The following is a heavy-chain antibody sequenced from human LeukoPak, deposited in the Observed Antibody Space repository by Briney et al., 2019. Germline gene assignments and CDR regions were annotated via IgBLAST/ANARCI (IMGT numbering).Heavy chain of an antibody. V-gene: IGHV3-48*01. D-gene: IGHD2-15*01. CDR3: ARLAHDAFDI. J-gene: IGHJ3*02. Sequence: GESLKISCAASGFTFSTYRMNWVRQAPGKGLGWVSYTSSSSSTIYYADSVKGRFTISRDNAKNSLYLQMNSLRAEDTGAYYCARLAHDAFDIWGQGTLVTVSS. CDR2: TSSSSSTI. CDR1: GFTFSTYR.